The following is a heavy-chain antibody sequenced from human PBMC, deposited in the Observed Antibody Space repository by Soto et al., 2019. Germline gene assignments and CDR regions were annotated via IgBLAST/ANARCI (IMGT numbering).Heavy chain of an antibody. D-gene: IGHD2-2*01. CDR3: ARAPPDIVVVPAAMDY. J-gene: IGHJ4*02. CDR2: ISYDGSNK. CDR1: GFTFSSYA. V-gene: IGHV3-30-3*01. Sequence: GGSLRLSCAASGFTFSSYAMHWVRQAPGKGLEWVAVISYDGSNKYYADSVKGRFTISRDNSKNTLYLQMNSLRAEDTAVYYCARAPPDIVVVPAAMDYWGQGTLVTVSS.